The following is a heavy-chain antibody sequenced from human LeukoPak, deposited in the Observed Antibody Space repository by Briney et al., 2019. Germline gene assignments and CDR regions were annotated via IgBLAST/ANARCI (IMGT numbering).Heavy chain of an antibody. CDR2: IFYNGAT. D-gene: IGHD2-2*01. Sequence: SETLSLTCSVSGGSISSSDYYWGWIRQPPGKGLEWIETIFYNGATKTNPSLSSRVTMSIDTSKNQFSLRLRSVTAADTAVYYCAREARFALPAVGSGDYWGQGTLVTVSS. CDR3: AREARFALPAVGSGDY. CDR1: GGSISSSDYY. V-gene: IGHV4-39*07. J-gene: IGHJ4*02.